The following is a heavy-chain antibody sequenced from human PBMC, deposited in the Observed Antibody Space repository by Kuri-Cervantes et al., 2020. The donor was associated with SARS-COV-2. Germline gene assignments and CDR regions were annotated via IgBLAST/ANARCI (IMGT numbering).Heavy chain of an antibody. D-gene: IGHD3-22*01. Sequence: ETLSLTCAVSGVSVSGGTYYWSWIRQPAGKGLEWVGRVRGKANNYATAYAASVKGRFTISRDDSKNMAYLQMNSLRAEDTAVYYCAKDQWWDSSGYPGGISSHDAFDIWGQGTMVTVSS. CDR2: VRGKANNYAT. J-gene: IGHJ3*02. CDR1: GVSVSGGT. V-gene: IGHV3-73*01. CDR3: AKDQWWDSSGYPGGISSHDAFDI.